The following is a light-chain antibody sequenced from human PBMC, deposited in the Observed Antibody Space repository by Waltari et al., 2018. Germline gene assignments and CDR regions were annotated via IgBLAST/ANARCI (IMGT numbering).Light chain of an antibody. Sequence: SYVLTQPPSVSAAPGATARITWGGNNIGSKSVHWYQQEPGQAPILVIYYNNDRPSGIPERFSGSNSGNTATLTISRVDAGDEADYYCQVWDSDSDHVVFGGGTKLAVL. CDR3: QVWDSDSDHVV. CDR1: NIGSKS. V-gene: IGLV3-21*01. CDR2: YNN. J-gene: IGLJ2*01.